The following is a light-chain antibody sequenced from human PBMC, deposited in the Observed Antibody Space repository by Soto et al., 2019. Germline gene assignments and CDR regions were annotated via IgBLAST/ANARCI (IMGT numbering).Light chain of an antibody. Sequence: DIQMTQSPSSLFASVGDRVTITCRTSQSINNYLNWYQQKPGRPPKLLIYGASDLQSGVPSRFSGTGSGTDFTLTISSLQPEDFATYYCQQTYNTPPWTFGQGTKVEIK. CDR3: QQTYNTPPWT. V-gene: IGKV1-39*01. CDR1: QSINNY. J-gene: IGKJ1*01. CDR2: GAS.